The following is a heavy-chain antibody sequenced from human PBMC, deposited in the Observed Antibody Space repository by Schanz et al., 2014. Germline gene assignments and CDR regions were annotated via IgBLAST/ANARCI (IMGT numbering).Heavy chain of an antibody. CDR3: TRTPFYFFHGMDV. CDR2: ISAASSSI. Sequence: EVQLLESGGGLVQPGGSLRLSCAGSGFSFSDYPMNWVRLAPGKGLEWLAYISAASSSIHYADSVKGRFTISRDNARNSVYLHMSSLRDEDTALYYCTRTPFYFFHGMDVWGQGTLVAVSS. V-gene: IGHV3-48*02. CDR1: GFSFSDYP. J-gene: IGHJ6*02.